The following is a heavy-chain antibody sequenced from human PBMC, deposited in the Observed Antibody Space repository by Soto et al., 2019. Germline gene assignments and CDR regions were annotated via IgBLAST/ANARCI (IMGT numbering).Heavy chain of an antibody. CDR1: GYTFTGYY. CDR3: ARAQIRFLEWLSPGSLDP. V-gene: IGHV1-2*02. CDR2: INPNSGGT. Sequence: GASVKVSCKASGYTFTGYYMHWVRQAPGQGLEWMGWINPNSGGTNYAQKFEGRVTMTRDTSISTAYMELSRLRSDDTAVYYCARAQIRFLEWLSPGSLDPWGQGTPVTVSS. J-gene: IGHJ5*02. D-gene: IGHD3-3*01.